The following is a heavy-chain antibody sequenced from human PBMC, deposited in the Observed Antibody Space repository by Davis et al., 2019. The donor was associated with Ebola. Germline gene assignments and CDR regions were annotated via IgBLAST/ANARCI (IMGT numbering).Heavy chain of an antibody. CDR2: IRGSGRST. CDR1: GFTFSSYA. CDR3: ARSGLSFGVVKYHYGMDA. Sequence: PGGSLRLSCVVSGFTFSSYAMSWVRQAPGKGLEWVSGIRGSGRSTYYADSVKGRFTISRDNSKKTLYLQMNSLRGEDTAVYYCARSGLSFGVVKYHYGMDAWGKGTTVTVSS. V-gene: IGHV3-23*01. D-gene: IGHD3-3*01. J-gene: IGHJ6*04.